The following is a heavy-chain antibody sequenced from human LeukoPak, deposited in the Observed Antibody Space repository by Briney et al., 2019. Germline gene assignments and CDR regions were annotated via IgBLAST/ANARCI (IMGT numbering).Heavy chain of an antibody. J-gene: IGHJ4*02. CDR3: ATPITTVVTPFTGRG. D-gene: IGHD4-23*01. V-gene: IGHV3-21*01. Sequence: GGSLRLSCAASGFTFSSHSMNWVRQAPGKGLEWVSSISSSSSYINYADSVKGRFTISRDNAKNSLYLQMNSLRAEDTAVYYCATPITTVVTPFTGRGWGQGTLVTVSS. CDR1: GFTFSSHS. CDR2: ISSSSSYI.